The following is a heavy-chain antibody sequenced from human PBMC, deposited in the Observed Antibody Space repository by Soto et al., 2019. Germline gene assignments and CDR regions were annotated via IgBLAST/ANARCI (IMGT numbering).Heavy chain of an antibody. CDR2: ISANGQGI. CDR3: AKDRDYPRDQFHY. Sequence: EVQLLESGGGLVQPGGSLRLSCTASGFTFTYYAFSWVRQAPGKGLEWVSAISANGQGIYYADSVRGRFTISRDNSKNTVFLHMDSLRAEDTAVYYCAKDRDYPRDQFHYWGQGHLVTVSS. CDR1: GFTFTYYA. V-gene: IGHV3-23*01. D-gene: IGHD2-2*01. J-gene: IGHJ4*02.